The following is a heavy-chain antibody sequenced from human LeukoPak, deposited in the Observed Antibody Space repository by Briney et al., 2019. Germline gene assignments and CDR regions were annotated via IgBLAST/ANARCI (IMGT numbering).Heavy chain of an antibody. CDR1: GFTFSSYG. CDR2: IRYDGSNK. CDR3: ARVGTWGPTELDY. Sequence: GGSLRLSCAASGFTFSSYGMHWVRQAPGKGLEWVAFIRYDGSNKYYADSVKGRFTISRDNAKNTLYLQMNSLRAEDTAVYYCARVGTWGPTELDYWGQGTLVTVSS. J-gene: IGHJ4*02. V-gene: IGHV3-30*02. D-gene: IGHD3-16*01.